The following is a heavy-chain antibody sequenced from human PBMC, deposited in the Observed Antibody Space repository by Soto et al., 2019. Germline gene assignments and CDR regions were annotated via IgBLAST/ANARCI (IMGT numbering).Heavy chain of an antibody. D-gene: IGHD4-4*01. V-gene: IGHV3-49*03. CDR2: IRSKAYGGTT. CDR3: TIVGSSRQAVTTRRGYYYYGMDV. CDR1: GFTFGDYA. Sequence: PGGSLRLSCTASGFTFGDYAMSWFRQAPGKGLEWVGFIRSKAYGGTTEYAASVKSRFTISRDDSKSIAYLQMNSLKTEDTAVYYCTIVGSSRQAVTTRRGYYYYGMDVWGQGTTVTVSS. J-gene: IGHJ6*02.